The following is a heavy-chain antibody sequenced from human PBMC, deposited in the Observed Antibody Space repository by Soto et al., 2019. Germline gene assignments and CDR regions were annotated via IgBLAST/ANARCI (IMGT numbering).Heavy chain of an antibody. CDR1: GYIFVNYG. D-gene: IGHD3-16*01. Sequence: QVQLVQSGDEVKKPGASVKVSCKASGYIFVNYGIAWVRQAPRQGLGWMGWISPYTGNTHSASKVQGRLTMTTDTSTSTAYMDLGSLTSDDTTVYYCVMVDNYVTPTPQDVWGQGTTVTVSS. V-gene: IGHV1-18*01. CDR3: VMVDNYVTPTPQDV. J-gene: IGHJ6*02. CDR2: ISPYTGNT.